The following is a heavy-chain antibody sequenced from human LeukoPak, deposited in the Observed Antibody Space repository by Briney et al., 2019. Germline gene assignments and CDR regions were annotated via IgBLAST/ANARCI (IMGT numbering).Heavy chain of an antibody. CDR1: GHTFTSYD. D-gene: IGHD6-13*01. Sequence: ASVKVSCKASGHTFTSYDINWVRQATGQGLEWMGWMNPNSGNTGYAQKFQGRVTITRNTSISTAYMELSSLRSEDTAVYYCARGYSSWDHYDYWGQGTLVTVSS. CDR2: MNPNSGNT. V-gene: IGHV1-8*03. CDR3: ARGYSSWDHYDY. J-gene: IGHJ4*02.